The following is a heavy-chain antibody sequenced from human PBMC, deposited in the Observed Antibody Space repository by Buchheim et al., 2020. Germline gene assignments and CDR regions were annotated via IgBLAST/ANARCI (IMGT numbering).Heavy chain of an antibody. CDR1: GFTFSSYG. CDR2: ISYDGSNK. Sequence: QVQLVESGGGVVQPGRSLRLSCAASGFTFSSYGMHWVRQAPGKGLEWVAVISYDGSNKYYADSVKGRFTISRDNSKNTLYLHMNILKAEDTSVYYCAKDRGNYYFDYWGQGTL. J-gene: IGHJ4*02. V-gene: IGHV3-30*18. D-gene: IGHD1-1*01. CDR3: AKDRGNYYFDY.